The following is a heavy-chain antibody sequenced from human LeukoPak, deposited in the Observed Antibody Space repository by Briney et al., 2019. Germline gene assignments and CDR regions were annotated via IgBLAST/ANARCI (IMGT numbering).Heavy chain of an antibody. V-gene: IGHV4-39*07. D-gene: IGHD6-13*01. CDR1: GGSISSSSYY. CDR3: ARGGARDSSSWYGGVFDY. Sequence: SETLSLTCTVSGGSISSSSYYWGWIRQPPGKGLEWIGSIYYSGGTYYNPSLKSRVTISVDTSKNQFSLKLSSVTAADTAVYYCARGGARDSSSWYGGVFDYWGQGTLVTVSS. CDR2: IYYSGGT. J-gene: IGHJ4*02.